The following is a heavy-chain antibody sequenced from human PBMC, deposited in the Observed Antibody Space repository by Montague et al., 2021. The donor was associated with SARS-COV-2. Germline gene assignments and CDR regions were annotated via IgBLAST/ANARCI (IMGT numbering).Heavy chain of an antibody. J-gene: IGHJ6*02. CDR1: GFSLSTSGMC. Sequence: ALVKPTQTLTLTCTFSGFSLSTSGMCVSWIRQPPGKALEWLARIDWDDDKYYSTSLKTRLTISKDTSKNQVVLTMTNMDPVDTATYYCARTHYDILPGYYYDMDVWGQGTTVTVSS. D-gene: IGHD3-9*01. CDR2: IDWDDDK. V-gene: IGHV2-70*11. CDR3: ARTHYDILPGYYYDMDV.